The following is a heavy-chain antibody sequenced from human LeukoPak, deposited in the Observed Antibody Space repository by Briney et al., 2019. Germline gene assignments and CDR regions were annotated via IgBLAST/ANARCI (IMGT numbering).Heavy chain of an antibody. CDR2: SSGYDGNT. V-gene: IGHV1-18*01. Sequence: GASVKVSCKASGYTFTSYGISWVRQAPGQGLEWMGWSSGYDGNTNYAQKLQGRVTMTTDTSTSTAYMELRSLRSDDTAVYYCARTSGTYNWFGPWGQGTLVTVPS. J-gene: IGHJ5*02. CDR3: ARTSGTYNWFGP. CDR1: GYTFTSYG. D-gene: IGHD3-3*01.